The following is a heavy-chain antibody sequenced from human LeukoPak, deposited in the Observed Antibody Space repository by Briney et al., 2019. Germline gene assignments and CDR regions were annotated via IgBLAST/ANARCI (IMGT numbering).Heavy chain of an antibody. V-gene: IGHV3-21*01. Sequence: GGSLRLSCAASGFTFSSYSMNWVRQAPGKGLEWVSSISSSSSYIYYADSVKGRSTISRDNAKNSLYLQMNSLRAEDTAVYYCAIDIVVVPAANDAFDIWGQGTMVTVSS. CDR3: AIDIVVVPAANDAFDI. CDR1: GFTFSSYS. J-gene: IGHJ3*02. CDR2: ISSSSSYI. D-gene: IGHD2-2*01.